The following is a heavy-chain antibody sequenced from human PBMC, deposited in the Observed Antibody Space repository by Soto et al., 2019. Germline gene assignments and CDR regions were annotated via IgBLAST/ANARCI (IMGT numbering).Heavy chain of an antibody. CDR3: AKSFSSNWYDYFDY. Sequence: PGGSLRLSCAASGITFIADAMSWVRQAPGKGLEWVSAISGSGATTYYADSVKGRFTISRDKSKNTLYLQMNSLRAEDTALYYCAKSFSSNWYDYFDYWGKGSLVTVSS. CDR1: GITFIADA. J-gene: IGHJ4*02. V-gene: IGHV3-23*01. CDR2: ISGSGATT. D-gene: IGHD6-13*01.